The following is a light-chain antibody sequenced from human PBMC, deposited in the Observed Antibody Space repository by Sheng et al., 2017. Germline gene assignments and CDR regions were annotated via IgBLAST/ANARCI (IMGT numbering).Light chain of an antibody. J-gene: IGKJ4*01. Sequence: DTQMTQSPSSVSASVGDRVTITCRASQDISNYLNWYQQRPGKAPKLLIYDASNLETGVPSRFSGTGSGTDFSFTISSLQPEDFATYYCQQYNSFPLTFGGGTKVEIK. CDR2: DAS. CDR3: QQYNSFPLT. V-gene: IGKV1-33*01. CDR1: QDISNY.